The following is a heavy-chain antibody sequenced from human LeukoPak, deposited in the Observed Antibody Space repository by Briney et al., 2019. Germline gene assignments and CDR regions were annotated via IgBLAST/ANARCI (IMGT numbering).Heavy chain of an antibody. D-gene: IGHD6-19*01. CDR2: INPKSGVT. J-gene: IGHJ4*02. CDR1: AYTLSGYY. V-gene: IGHV1-2*02. CDR3: ARRIAVAGSPVYYFDY. Sequence: ASVKVSCKASAYTLSGYYMHWVRQALGQGLEWMGWINPKSGVTNYAQKFQGRVTMTWDTSINTTFMELSRLRSDDTAVYYCARRIAVAGSPVYYFDYWGQGTLVTVSS.